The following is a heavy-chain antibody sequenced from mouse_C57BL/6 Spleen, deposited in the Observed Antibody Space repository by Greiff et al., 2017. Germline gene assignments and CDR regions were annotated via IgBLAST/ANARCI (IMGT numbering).Heavy chain of an antibody. J-gene: IGHJ2*01. CDR1: GYTFTDYE. D-gene: IGHD1-1*01. CDR3: TRLGVVPYYFDY. CDR2: IDPETGGT. V-gene: IGHV1-15*01. Sequence: QVQLQQSGAELVRPGASVTLSCKASGYTFTDYEMHWVKQTPVHGLEWIGAIDPETGGTAYNQKFKGKAILTADKSSSTAYMELRSLTSEDSAVYYCTRLGVVPYYFDYWGQGTTLTVSS.